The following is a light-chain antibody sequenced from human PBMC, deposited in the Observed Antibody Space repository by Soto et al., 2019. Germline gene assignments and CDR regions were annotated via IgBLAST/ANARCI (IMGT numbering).Light chain of an antibody. V-gene: IGKV3-20*01. CDR3: QHYGISSWT. Sequence: EIGWTQSPGTLSLSPGERATLSCRASQSVTGSYLAWYQQKPGQAPRLVIYGTYNRATGIPDRFSGSGSGTDFTLTISRLEPEDCAEYYCQHYGISSWTFGQGTKVEIK. J-gene: IGKJ1*01. CDR1: QSVTGSY. CDR2: GTY.